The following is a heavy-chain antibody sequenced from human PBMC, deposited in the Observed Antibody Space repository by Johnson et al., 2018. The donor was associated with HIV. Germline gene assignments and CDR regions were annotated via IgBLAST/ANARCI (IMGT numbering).Heavy chain of an antibody. D-gene: IGHD4-23*01. CDR3: ARGYGGNYDAFDI. V-gene: IGHV3-30*02. CDR2: IRYDGSNK. J-gene: IGHJ3*02. CDR1: GFTFSSYG. Sequence: QVQLVESGGGVVQPGGSLRLSCAASGFTFSSYGMHLVRQAPGKGLEWVAFIRYDGSNKYYADSVKGRFTISRDNSKNTLYLQMNSLRAEDTAVYYCARGYGGNYDAFDIWGQGTMVTVSS.